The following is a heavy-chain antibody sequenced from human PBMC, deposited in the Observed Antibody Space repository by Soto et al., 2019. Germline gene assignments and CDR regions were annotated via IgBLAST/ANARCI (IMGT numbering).Heavy chain of an antibody. CDR2: IYYSGST. J-gene: IGHJ6*01. V-gene: IGHV4-61*01. CDR3: ARDLRITGTQSYGMDV. Sequence: SETLSLTCTVSGGSVSSGSYYWSWIRQPPGKGLEWIGYIYYSGSTNYNPSLKSRVTISVDTSKNQFSLKLSSVTAADTAVYYCARDLRITGTQSYGMDVWGQGTTVTDSS. CDR1: GGSVSSGSYY. D-gene: IGHD1-7*01.